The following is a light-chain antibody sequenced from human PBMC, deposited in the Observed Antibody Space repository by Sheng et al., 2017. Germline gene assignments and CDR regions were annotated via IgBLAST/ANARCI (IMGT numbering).Light chain of an antibody. J-gene: IGKJ4*01. V-gene: IGKV2-28*01. CDR2: LGS. CDR1: ESLLETNGFNY. CDR3: MQGVQQPHT. Sequence: DIEVTQSPLSLSVTPGEPASISCRSSESLLETNGFNYLDWYLQKPGQSPQLLIFLGSIRASGVPDRFSGSGSGTDFTLEISRVEADDVGVYYCMQGVQQPHTFGGGTRVEI.